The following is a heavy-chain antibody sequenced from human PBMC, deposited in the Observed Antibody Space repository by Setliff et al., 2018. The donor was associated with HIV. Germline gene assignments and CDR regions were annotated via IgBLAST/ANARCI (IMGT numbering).Heavy chain of an antibody. CDR2: ISYSGKT. CDR3: ARAMGANWSYYYYMDV. V-gene: IGHV4-39*02. CDR1: GVPTSASTYY. Sequence: SETLSLTCTVSGVPTSASTYYWGWIRQPPGKGLDWIGYISYSGKTYYNPSLKSRVTISVDTSNNHFSLKLNSVTAADTAVYYCARAMGANWSYYYYMDVWGKGTTVTVSS. J-gene: IGHJ6*03. D-gene: IGHD1-26*01.